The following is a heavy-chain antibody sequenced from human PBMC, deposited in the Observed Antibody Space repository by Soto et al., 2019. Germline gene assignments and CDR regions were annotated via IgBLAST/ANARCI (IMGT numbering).Heavy chain of an antibody. CDR1: GGSFSGCY. CDR2: VNDSGST. Sequence: SETLSLTCAVYGGSFSGCYWSWIRQPPGKGLEWIGEVNDSGSTNYNPSLKSRVTMSVDTSKNQFSLRLSSETAADTAVYYCARVIVKENIAVAGTSGVGFDYWGHGTLVTVSS. V-gene: IGHV4-34*01. D-gene: IGHD6-19*01. J-gene: IGHJ4*01. CDR3: ARVIVKENIAVAGTSGVGFDY.